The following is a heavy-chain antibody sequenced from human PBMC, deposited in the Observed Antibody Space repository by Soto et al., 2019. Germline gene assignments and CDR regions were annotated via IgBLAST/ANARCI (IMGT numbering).Heavy chain of an antibody. D-gene: IGHD2-15*01. J-gene: IGHJ6*03. CDR2: INPNGGVT. Sequence: QVQLVQSGAEVKRPGASVTVSCRSSGDTFNDYYIHWVRQAPGQGLEWMGWINPNGGVTKYAQKFQGWVGMTRDTSIRTVYMQRSRLRSDATAVYYCARESGGATATLDYYYFYMDVWGTGTTVTVSS. CDR3: ARESGGATATLDYYYFYMDV. V-gene: IGHV1-2*04. CDR1: GDTFNDYY.